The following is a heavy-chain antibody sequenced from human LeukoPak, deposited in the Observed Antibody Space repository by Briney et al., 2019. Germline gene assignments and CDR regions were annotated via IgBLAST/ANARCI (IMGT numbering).Heavy chain of an antibody. V-gene: IGHV3-30-3*01. CDR3: ARPLATQQLVPDY. J-gene: IGHJ4*02. CDR2: ISYDGSNK. Sequence: PGRSLRLSCAASGFTFSSYAMHWVHQAPGKGLEWVAVISYDGSNKYYADSVKGRFTISRDNSKNMLYMQMNSLRAEDTAVYYCARPLATQQLVPDYWGQGTLVTVSS. CDR1: GFTFSSYA. D-gene: IGHD6-13*01.